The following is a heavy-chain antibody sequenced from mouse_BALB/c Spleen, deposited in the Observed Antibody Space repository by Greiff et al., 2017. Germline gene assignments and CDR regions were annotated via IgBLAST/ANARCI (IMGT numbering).Heavy chain of an antibody. CDR1: GYTFTSYV. D-gene: IGHD4-1*01. J-gene: IGHJ4*01. Sequence: EVQLQESGPELVKPGASVKMSCKASGYTFTSYVMHWVKQKPGQGLEWIGYINPYNDGTKYNEKFKGKATLTSDKSSSTAYMELSSLTSEDSAVYYCARGKLTGAYYYAMDYWGQGTSVTVSS. CDR2: INPYNDGT. V-gene: IGHV1-14*01. CDR3: ARGKLTGAYYYAMDY.